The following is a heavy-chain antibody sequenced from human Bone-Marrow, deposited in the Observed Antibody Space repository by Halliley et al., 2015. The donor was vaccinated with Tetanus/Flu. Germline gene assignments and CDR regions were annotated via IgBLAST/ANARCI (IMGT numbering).Heavy chain of an antibody. V-gene: IGHV3-23*01. CDR3: AKATFRGTSSVFDY. D-gene: IGHD3-16*01. CDR2: LGGSGAGT. CDR1: GFTSATYA. Sequence: SLRLSCAASGFTSATYAMSWVRQAPGKGLEWVSTLGGSGAGTYSADSVKGRFTISSDNSKNTLYLQMNILRVEATAIYYCAKATFRGTSSVFDYWGQGTLVTVSS. J-gene: IGHJ4*02.